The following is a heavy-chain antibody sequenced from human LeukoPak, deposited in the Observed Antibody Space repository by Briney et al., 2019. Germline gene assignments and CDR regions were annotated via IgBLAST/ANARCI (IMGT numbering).Heavy chain of an antibody. J-gene: IGHJ4*02. CDR2: IYPGDSAT. CDR3: ARPAAGLGGFDY. Sequence: GESLKISCRGSGYSFTAYWIAWVRQMPGRGLEWMATIYPGDSATTYSPSFQGQVTISADKSITTAYLQWSSLKASDTAMYYCARPAAGLGGFDYWGQGTLVTVSS. D-gene: IGHD3-16*01. V-gene: IGHV5-51*01. CDR1: GYSFTAYW.